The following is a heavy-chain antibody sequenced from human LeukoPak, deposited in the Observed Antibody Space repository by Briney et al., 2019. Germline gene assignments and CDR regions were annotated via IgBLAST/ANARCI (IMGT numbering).Heavy chain of an antibody. CDR2: IHRGGNT. CDR3: ARDPGYGLGVDYGDY. D-gene: IGHD3-10*01. V-gene: IGHV3-66*01. J-gene: IGHJ4*02. Sequence: GGSLRLSCAASGFTVSGNYMSWVRQAPGKGLEWLSVIHRGGNTYYADSVKGRFTITRDSSKSTVFLQMDSLRAEDTAVYYCARDPGYGLGVDYGDYWGQGTLVTVSS. CDR1: GFTVSGNY.